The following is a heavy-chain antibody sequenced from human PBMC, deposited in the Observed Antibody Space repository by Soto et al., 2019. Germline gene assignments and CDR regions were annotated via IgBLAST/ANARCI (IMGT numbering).Heavy chain of an antibody. CDR1: GGTFSSYA. D-gene: IGHD6-6*01. CDR3: ARAPHSSSETYYFDY. CDR2: IIPIFGTA. Sequence: ASLKVSCKASGGTFSSYAISWVRQAPGQGLEWMGGIIPIFGTANYAQKFQGRVTITADESTSTAYMELSSLRSEDAAVYYCARAPHSSSETYYFDYWGQGTLVTVSS. J-gene: IGHJ4*02. V-gene: IGHV1-69*13.